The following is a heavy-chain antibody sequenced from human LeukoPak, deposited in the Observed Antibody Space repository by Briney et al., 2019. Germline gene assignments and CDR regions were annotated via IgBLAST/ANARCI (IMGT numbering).Heavy chain of an antibody. Sequence: SETLSLTCSVSGYSISSGYFWGWIRQPPGEGLEWIASMYQGVSTRYTPSLRSRVLISLDTSKNQFSLKLTSVTAADTAVYYCARALYDVSGNVMGFDPWGQGTLVTVSS. CDR3: ARALYDVSGNVMGFDP. CDR2: MYQGVST. D-gene: IGHD4-23*01. V-gene: IGHV4-38-2*02. CDR1: GYSISSGYF. J-gene: IGHJ5*02.